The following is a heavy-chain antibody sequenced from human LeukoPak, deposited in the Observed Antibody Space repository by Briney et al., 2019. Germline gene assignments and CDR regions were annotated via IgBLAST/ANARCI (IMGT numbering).Heavy chain of an antibody. D-gene: IGHD6-19*01. V-gene: IGHV3-48*04. Sequence: GGSLRLPCAASGFTFSSYSMNWVRQAPGKGLEWVSYISSSSSTIYYADSVKGRFTISRDNAKNSLYLQMNSLRAEDTAVYYCARDATHSSGWYWYFQHWGQGTLVTVSS. J-gene: IGHJ1*01. CDR3: ARDATHSSGWYWYFQH. CDR2: ISSSSSTI. CDR1: GFTFSSYS.